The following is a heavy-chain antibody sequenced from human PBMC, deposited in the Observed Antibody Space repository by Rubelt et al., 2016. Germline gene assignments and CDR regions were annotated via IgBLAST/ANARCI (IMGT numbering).Heavy chain of an antibody. CDR2: INSDGSST. Sequence: GGGLVQPGGSLRLPCEASGFTFSSYWMHWVRQAPGKGLVWVSRINSDGSSTDYADSVKGRFTISRDNAKNTLYLQMNSLRAEDTAVYFCASWFFRVDYWGQGTLGTVAS. V-gene: IGHV3-74*01. CDR3: ASWFFRVDY. D-gene: IGHD3-10*01. CDR1: GFTFSSYW. J-gene: IGHJ4*02.